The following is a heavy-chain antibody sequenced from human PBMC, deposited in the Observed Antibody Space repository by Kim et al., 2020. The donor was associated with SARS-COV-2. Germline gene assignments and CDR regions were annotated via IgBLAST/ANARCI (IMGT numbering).Heavy chain of an antibody. CDR3: ARDTLLRYFDWLSGGYDY. CDR2: ISAYNGNT. D-gene: IGHD3-9*01. J-gene: IGHJ4*02. CDR1: GYTFTSYG. Sequence: ASVKVSCKASGYTFTSYGISWVRQAPGQGLEWMGWISAYNGNTNYAQKLQGRVTMTTDTSTSTAYMELRSLRSDDTAVYYCARDTLLRYFDWLSGGYDYWGQGTLVTVSS. V-gene: IGHV1-18*01.